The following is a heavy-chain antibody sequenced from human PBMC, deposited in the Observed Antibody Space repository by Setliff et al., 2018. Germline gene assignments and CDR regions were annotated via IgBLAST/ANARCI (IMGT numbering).Heavy chain of an antibody. J-gene: IGHJ4*02. Sequence: GASVKVSCKVSGYTLTELSMHWVRQAHGKGLEWMGGFDPEDGETIYAQKFQGRVTMTEDTSTDTAYMELSSLRSEDTAVYYCATQITMVRGVTDSHFDYWGQGTLVTSPQ. CDR1: GYTLTELS. V-gene: IGHV1-24*01. CDR3: ATQITMVRGVTDSHFDY. D-gene: IGHD3-10*01. CDR2: FDPEDGET.